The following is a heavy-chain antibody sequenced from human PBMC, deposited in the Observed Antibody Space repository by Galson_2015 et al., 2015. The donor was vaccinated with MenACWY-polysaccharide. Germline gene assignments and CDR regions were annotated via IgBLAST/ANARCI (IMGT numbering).Heavy chain of an antibody. J-gene: IGHJ5*02. D-gene: IGHD3-3*01. CDR3: ARHTPLLTIFGVVIENWFDP. Sequence: SETLSLTCTVSGGSISSSSYYWGWIRQPPGKGLEWIGSIYYSGSTYYNPSLKSRVTISVDTSENQFSLKLSSVTAADTAVYYCARHTPLLTIFGVVIENWFDPWGQGTLVTVSS. V-gene: IGHV4-39*01. CDR1: GGSISSSSYY. CDR2: IYYSGST.